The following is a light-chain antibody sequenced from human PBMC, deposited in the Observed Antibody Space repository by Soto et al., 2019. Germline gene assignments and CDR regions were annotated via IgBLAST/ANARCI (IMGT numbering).Light chain of an antibody. CDR2: GAS. CDR3: QQYGNSPWT. CDR1: QSVSSSY. Sequence: VLTQSPCTLALSRGERATLSCRASQSVSSSYLAWYQHRPGQAPRLLIFGASSRATGIPDRFSGTGSGTDFTLTISRLEPEDFAVYYCQQYGNSPWTFGQGTKVDIK. V-gene: IGKV3-20*01. J-gene: IGKJ1*01.